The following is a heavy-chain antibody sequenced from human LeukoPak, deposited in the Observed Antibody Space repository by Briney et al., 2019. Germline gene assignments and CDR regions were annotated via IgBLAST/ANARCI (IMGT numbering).Heavy chain of an antibody. D-gene: IGHD6-13*01. CDR2: ISPGGVTT. Sequence: PGGSLRLSCAVSGFAFGSEAMSWVRQSPARGLEWVASISPGGVTTYYADYVKGRFIISRDNSNNTLFVQMNSLRAEDTAVYYCAKDLEQQLALFDYWGQGTLVTVSS. CDR1: GFAFGSEA. V-gene: IGHV3-23*01. CDR3: AKDLEQQLALFDY. J-gene: IGHJ4*02.